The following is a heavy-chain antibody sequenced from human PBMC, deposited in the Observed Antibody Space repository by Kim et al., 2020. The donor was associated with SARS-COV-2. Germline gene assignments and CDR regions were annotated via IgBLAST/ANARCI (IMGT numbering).Heavy chain of an antibody. CDR2: INHSGST. CDR1: GGSFSGYY. J-gene: IGHJ4*02. V-gene: IGHV4-34*01. D-gene: IGHD2-21*01. Sequence: SETLSLTCAVYGGSFSGYYWSWIRQPPGKGLEWIGEINHSGSTNYNPSLKSRVTISVDTSKNQFSLKLSSVTAADTAVYYCARGEWGVVLDWGQGTLVTV. CDR3: ARGEWGVVLD.